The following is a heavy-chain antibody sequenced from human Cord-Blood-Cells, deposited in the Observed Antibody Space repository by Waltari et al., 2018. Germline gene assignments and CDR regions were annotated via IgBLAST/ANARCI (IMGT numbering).Heavy chain of an antibody. D-gene: IGHD6-13*01. CDR3: ARGLRSSSWYGVDY. CDR2: INHSGST. J-gene: IGHJ4*02. V-gene: IGHV4-34*01. CDR1: GGSSSGYY. Sequence: QVQLHQWGAGLFKPSETLSLTCAVDGGSSSGYYWSWIRQPPGKGLEWIGEINHSGSTNYNPSLKSRVTISVDTSKNQFSLKLSSVTAADTAVYYCARGLRSSSWYGVDYWGQGTLVTVSS.